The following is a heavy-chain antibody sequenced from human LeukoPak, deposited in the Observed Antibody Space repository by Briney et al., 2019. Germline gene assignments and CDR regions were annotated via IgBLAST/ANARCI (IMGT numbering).Heavy chain of an antibody. V-gene: IGHV4-59*08. Sequence: SETLSLTCTVSGGSISSYYWSWIRQPPGKGLEWIGYIYYSGSTNYNPSLKSRVTISVDTSKNQFSLKLSSVTAADTAVYYCARLTKAYDFWSGYYNPTEFDYWGQGTLVTVSS. J-gene: IGHJ4*02. CDR1: GGSISSYY. CDR3: ARLTKAYDFWSGYYNPTEFDY. CDR2: IYYSGST. D-gene: IGHD3-3*01.